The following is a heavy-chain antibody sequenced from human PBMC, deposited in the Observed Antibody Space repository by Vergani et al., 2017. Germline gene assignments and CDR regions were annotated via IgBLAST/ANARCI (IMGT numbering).Heavy chain of an antibody. CDR2: IYYDGSNA. D-gene: IGHD2-2*02. CDR3: ARDQVPAAIRLNVGNYMDV. V-gene: IGHV3-33*01. J-gene: IGHJ6*03. Sequence: QGQLVESGGGIVQPGRSLTLSCVASRSTFKTYGMHWVRQAPGKGLEWVGLIYYDGSNAYYADSAKGRFTISRDNSKNTLYLQMSSLRAEDTAVYYCARDQVPAAIRLNVGNYMDVWGKGTTVIVSS. CDR1: RSTFKTYG.